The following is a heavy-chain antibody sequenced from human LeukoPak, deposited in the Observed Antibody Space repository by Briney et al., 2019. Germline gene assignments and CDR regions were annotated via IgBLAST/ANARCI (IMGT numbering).Heavy chain of an antibody. D-gene: IGHD6-13*01. J-gene: IGHJ1*01. CDR2: INAGNGNT. CDR3: ARDESSSWYAYFQH. V-gene: IGHV1-3*01. CDR1: GYTFTSYA. Sequence: ASVKVSCKASGYTFTSYAMHWVRQAPGQRREWMGWINAGNGNTKYSQKFQGRVTITRDTSASTAYMELSSLRSEDTAVYYCARDESSSWYAYFQHWGQGTLVTVSS.